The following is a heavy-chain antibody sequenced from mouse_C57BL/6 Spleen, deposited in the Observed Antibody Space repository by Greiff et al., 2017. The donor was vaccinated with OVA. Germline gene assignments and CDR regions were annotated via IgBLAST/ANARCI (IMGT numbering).Heavy chain of an antibody. CDR1: GYTFTGYW. V-gene: IGHV1-9*01. D-gene: IGHD5-1*01. CDR3: ARRTNYYAMDY. Sequence: VQLQQSGAELMKPGASVKLSCKATGYTFTGYWIEWVKQRPGHGLEWIGEILPGSGSTNDNEKFKGKATFTADTSSNTAYMQLSSLTTEDSAIYYCARRTNYYAMDYWGQGTSVTVSS. CDR2: ILPGSGST. J-gene: IGHJ4*01.